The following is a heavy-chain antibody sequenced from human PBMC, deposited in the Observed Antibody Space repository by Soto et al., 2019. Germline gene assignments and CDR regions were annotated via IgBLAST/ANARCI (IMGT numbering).Heavy chain of an antibody. CDR2: INPNSGGT. Sequence: ASVKVSCKASGYTFTGYYMHWVRQAPGQGLEWMGWINPNSGGTNYAQKFQGRVTMTRDTSISTAYMELSRLRSDDTAVYYCARDHRPXQNAYDFWSRYYSGFGYWGQGTLVTVSS. J-gene: IGHJ4*02. CDR3: ARDHRPXQNAYDFWSRYYSGFGY. D-gene: IGHD3-3*01. CDR1: GYTFTGYY. V-gene: IGHV1-2*02.